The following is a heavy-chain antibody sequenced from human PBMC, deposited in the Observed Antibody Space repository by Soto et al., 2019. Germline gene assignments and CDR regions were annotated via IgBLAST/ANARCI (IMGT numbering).Heavy chain of an antibody. CDR1: GGTFSSYA. J-gene: IGHJ6*02. CDR3: ASAWDKRVLRYFDWLPLGSMDV. D-gene: IGHD3-9*01. CDR2: IIPIFGTA. Sequence: SVKVSCKASGGTFSSYAISWVRQAPGQGLEWMGGIIPIFGTANYAQKFQGRVTITADESTSTAYMELSSLRSEDTAVYYCASAWDKRVLRYFDWLPLGSMDVWGQGTTVTVSS. V-gene: IGHV1-69*13.